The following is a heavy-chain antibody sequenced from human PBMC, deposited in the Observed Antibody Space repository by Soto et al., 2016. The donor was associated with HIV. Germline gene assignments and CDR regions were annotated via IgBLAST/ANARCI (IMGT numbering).Heavy chain of an antibody. V-gene: IGHV3-23*01. CDR2: ISGSGDST. CDR1: GFTFNNYA. J-gene: IGHJ3*02. D-gene: IGHD5-12*01. Sequence: EVQLLESGGGLAQPGGSLRLSCTASGFTFNNYAMSWVRQAPGKGLEWVSTISGSGDSTYYADSVKGRFTISRDNSKNTLYVQMNSLRAEDTAVYYCAKVWWLRLGAFDIWGQGTMVTVSS. CDR3: AKVWWLRLGAFDI.